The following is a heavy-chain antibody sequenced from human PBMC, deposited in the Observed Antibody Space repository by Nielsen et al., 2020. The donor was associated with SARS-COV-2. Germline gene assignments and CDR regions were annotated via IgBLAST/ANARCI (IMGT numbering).Heavy chain of an antibody. J-gene: IGHJ6*03. CDR3: ARGHLVVVPSPILGLGPFFYSFYLDV. Sequence: GSLRLSCAVSGGSVSSNDWWTWVRQSPGQGLEWIGEVSHSGSTNYSPSLKSRVTLSMDKSRRQFSLRLASVSAADTAVYFCARGHLVVVPSPILGLGPFFYSFYLDVWGKGTTVIVSS. CDR2: VSHSGST. CDR1: GGSVSSNDW. D-gene: IGHD2-2*02. V-gene: IGHV4-4*01.